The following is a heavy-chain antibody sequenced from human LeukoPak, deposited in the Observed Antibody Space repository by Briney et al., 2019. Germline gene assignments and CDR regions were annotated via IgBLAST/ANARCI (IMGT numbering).Heavy chain of an antibody. Sequence: GGSLRLSCAASGFTFSSYAMHWVRQAPGKGLEWVAVISYDGSNKYYADSVKGRFTISRDNSKNTLYLQMNSLRAEDTAVYYCAKVGGELLIIGPDYWGQGTLVTVSS. CDR3: AKVGGELLIIGPDY. CDR2: ISYDGSNK. D-gene: IGHD3-10*01. V-gene: IGHV3-30-3*01. J-gene: IGHJ4*02. CDR1: GFTFSSYA.